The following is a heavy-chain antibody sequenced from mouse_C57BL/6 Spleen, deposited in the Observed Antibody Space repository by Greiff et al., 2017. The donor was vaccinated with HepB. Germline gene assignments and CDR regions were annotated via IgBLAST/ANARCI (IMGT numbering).Heavy chain of an antibody. CDR3: ARNMYYAMDY. CDR1: GYTFTDYN. D-gene: IGHD5-2*01. CDR2: INPNNGGT. V-gene: IGHV1-18*01. J-gene: IGHJ4*01. Sequence: DVQLQESGPELVKPGASVKIPCKASGYTFTDYNMDWVKQSHGKSLEWIGDINPNNGGTNYNQKFKGKATLTVDKSSSTAYMEIRSLTSEDTAVYYCARNMYYAMDYWGQGTSVTVSS.